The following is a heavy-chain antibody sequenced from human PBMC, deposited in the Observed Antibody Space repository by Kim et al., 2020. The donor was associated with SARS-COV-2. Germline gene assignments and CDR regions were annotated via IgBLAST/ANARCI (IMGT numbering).Heavy chain of an antibody. J-gene: IGHJ4*02. CDR1: GFTFSTYG. CDR3: ARRGGSVEVVNTRHFDY. Sequence: GGSLRLSCAASGFTFSTYGMNWVRQVPGKGLEWVSYISSSSNKIYYADSVKGRFTISRDNAKNSLYLQMNSLRDEDTGIYHCARRGGSVEVVNTRHFDYWGQGTLVTVSS. CDR2: ISSSSNKI. V-gene: IGHV3-48*02. D-gene: IGHD3-22*01.